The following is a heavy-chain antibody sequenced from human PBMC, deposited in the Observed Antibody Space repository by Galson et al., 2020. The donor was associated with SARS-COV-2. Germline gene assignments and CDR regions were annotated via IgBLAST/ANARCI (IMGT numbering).Heavy chain of an antibody. CDR2: IWYDGSNK. Sequence: GGSLRLSCAASGFTFSSYGMHWVRQAPGKGLEWVAVIWYDGSNKYYADSVKGRFTISRDNSKNTLYLQMNSLRAEDTAVYYCARDRDIRSHYYGMDVWGQGTTVTVSS. D-gene: IGHD2-15*01. CDR3: ARDRDIRSHYYGMDV. J-gene: IGHJ6*02. CDR1: GFTFSSYG. V-gene: IGHV3-33*01.